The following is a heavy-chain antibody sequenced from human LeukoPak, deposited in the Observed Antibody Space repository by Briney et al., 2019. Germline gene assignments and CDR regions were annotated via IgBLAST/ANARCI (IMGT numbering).Heavy chain of an antibody. J-gene: IGHJ5*02. Sequence: ASVKVSCKASGGTFSSYAISWVRQAPGQGLGWMGGIIPIFGTANYAQKFQGRVTITTDESTSTAYMELSSLRSEDTAVYYCARASITIFGVVKGQGYWFDPWGQGALVTVSS. D-gene: IGHD3-3*01. V-gene: IGHV1-69*05. CDR1: GGTFSSYA. CDR3: ARASITIFGVVKGQGYWFDP. CDR2: IIPIFGTA.